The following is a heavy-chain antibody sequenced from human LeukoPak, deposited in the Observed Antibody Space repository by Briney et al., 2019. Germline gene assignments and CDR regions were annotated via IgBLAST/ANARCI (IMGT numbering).Heavy chain of an antibody. CDR2: ISSSSSTI. CDR3: AKEKRASSRIYGDDAFDI. J-gene: IGHJ3*02. Sequence: GGSLRLSCAASGFTFSSYSMNWVRQAPGKRLEWVSYISSSSSTIYYADSVKGRFTISRDNAKNSLYLQMNSLRAEDTAVYYCAKEKRASSRIYGDDAFDIWGQGTMVTVSS. D-gene: IGHD2-2*01. V-gene: IGHV3-48*01. CDR1: GFTFSSYS.